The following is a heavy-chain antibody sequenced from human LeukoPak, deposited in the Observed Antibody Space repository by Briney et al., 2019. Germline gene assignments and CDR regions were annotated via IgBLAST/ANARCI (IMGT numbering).Heavy chain of an antibody. Sequence: ASVKLSCTASGYTFTSYDINWGRHATGPGIEWMGWMNPNSGNTGYAQKFQGRVNMTRNTSISTAYMELSSLRSEDTAVYYCARGRDPVGGYYYYGMDVWGQGTTVTVSS. CDR2: MNPNSGNT. CDR1: GYTFTSYD. D-gene: IGHD4-23*01. J-gene: IGHJ6*02. CDR3: ARGRDPVGGYYYYGMDV. V-gene: IGHV1-8*01.